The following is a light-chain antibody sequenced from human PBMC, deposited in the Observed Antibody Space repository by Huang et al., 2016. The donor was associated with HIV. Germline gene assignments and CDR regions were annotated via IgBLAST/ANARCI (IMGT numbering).Light chain of an antibody. CDR3: QQYNNWPPVT. V-gene: IGKV3D-15*01. J-gene: IGKJ2*01. CDR1: QSVSSN. CDR2: GAS. Sequence: EVVMTQSPATLSVSPGERATLSCRASQSVSSNLAWYHQKPGQAPMLLSYGASTRATGIPARFSGGGSGTEFTLTISSLQSEDFAVYYCQQYNNWPPVTFGQGTKLEIK.